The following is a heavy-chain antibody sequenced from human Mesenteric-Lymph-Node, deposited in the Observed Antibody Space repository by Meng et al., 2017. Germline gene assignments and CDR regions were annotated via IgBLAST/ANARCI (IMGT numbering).Heavy chain of an antibody. J-gene: IGHJ4*02. Sequence: GESLKISCAASGFTFSTYWMHWVRQVPGKGLVWVSRISTDGRTTNYADSVRGRFTVSRDNAKNTLYLQMNSLRAEDTAVYYCARARSENWGHFEYWGQGTLVTVSS. D-gene: IGHD7-27*01. V-gene: IGHV3-74*01. CDR3: ARARSENWGHFEY. CDR2: ISTDGRTT. CDR1: GFTFSTYW.